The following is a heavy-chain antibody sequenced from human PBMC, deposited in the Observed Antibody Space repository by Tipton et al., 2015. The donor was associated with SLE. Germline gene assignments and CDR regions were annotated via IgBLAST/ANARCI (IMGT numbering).Heavy chain of an antibody. CDR3: ARDSHGCDDDSSCYWYFDL. D-gene: IGHD2-21*01. J-gene: IGHJ2*01. CDR1: GFTFSNYW. Sequence: SLRLSCAASGFTFSNYWMSWVRQPPGKGLEWVANIKQDGSDKNYVDSVKGRFTISRDNAKNSLYLQMSYLRAEDTAVYYCARDSHGCDDDSSCYWYFDLWGRGTLVTVSS. CDR2: IKQDGSDK. V-gene: IGHV3-7*01.